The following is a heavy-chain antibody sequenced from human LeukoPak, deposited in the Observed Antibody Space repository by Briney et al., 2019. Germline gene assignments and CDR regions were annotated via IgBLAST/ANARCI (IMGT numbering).Heavy chain of an antibody. J-gene: IGHJ6*03. Sequence: SETLSLTCTVSGGSISSYYWSWVRQPPGKGLEWVGYIYTSGSTNYNPSLKSRVTISVDTFTNQFSLKLSSVTAADTAVYYCARCRVVSREDIVVVPADMKRGDYYYYYMDVWGKGTTVTVSS. D-gene: IGHD2-2*01. CDR3: ARCRVVSREDIVVVPADMKRGDYYYYYMDV. CDR1: GGSISSYY. CDR2: IYTSGST. V-gene: IGHV4-4*09.